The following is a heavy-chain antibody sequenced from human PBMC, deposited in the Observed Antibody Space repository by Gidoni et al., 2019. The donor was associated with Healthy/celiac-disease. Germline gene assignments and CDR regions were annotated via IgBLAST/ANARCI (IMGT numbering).Heavy chain of an antibody. D-gene: IGHD3-16*01. Sequence: QLQLQESGPGLVKPSETLSLTCTVSGGSISSSSYYWGWIRQPPGKGLEWIGSIYYSGSTYYNPSLKSRVTISVDTSKNQFSLKLSSVTAADTAVYYCASQGGPNQNFDYWGQRTLVTVSS. CDR1: GGSISSSSYY. CDR3: ASQGGPNQNFDY. CDR2: IYYSGST. V-gene: IGHV4-39*01. J-gene: IGHJ4*02.